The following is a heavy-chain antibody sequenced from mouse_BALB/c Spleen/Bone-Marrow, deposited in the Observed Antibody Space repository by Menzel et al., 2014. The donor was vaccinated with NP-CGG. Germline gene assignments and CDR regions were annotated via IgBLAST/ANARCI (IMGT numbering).Heavy chain of an antibody. CDR1: GYTFTTYW. CDR3: ARGNYEAMDY. J-gene: IGHJ4*01. V-gene: IGHV1-7*01. D-gene: IGHD2-1*01. Sequence: VQLQQSGAELAKPGASVKMSCKASGYTFTTYWMHWVRQRPGQGLEWIGHINPSTGYTAYNQKFKDKATLTADKSSNTAYMQLSSLTSEASAVYYCARGNYEAMDYWGQGTSVTVSS. CDR2: INPSTGYT.